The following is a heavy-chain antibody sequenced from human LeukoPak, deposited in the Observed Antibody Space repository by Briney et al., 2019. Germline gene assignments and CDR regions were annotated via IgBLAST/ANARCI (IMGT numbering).Heavy chain of an antibody. CDR2: ISSNSDNT. V-gene: IGHV1-18*01. J-gene: IGHJ4*02. CDR3: ARDWGSIKVIADY. Sequence: ASVNVSCKATGYTFTSYGISWVRQAPGQGLEWMGWISSNSDNTNYAQKLQGRVTMTTDTSTSTAYMELRSLRSDDTALYFRARDWGSIKVIADYWGQETLVTVSS. CDR1: GYTFTSYG. D-gene: IGHD7-27*01.